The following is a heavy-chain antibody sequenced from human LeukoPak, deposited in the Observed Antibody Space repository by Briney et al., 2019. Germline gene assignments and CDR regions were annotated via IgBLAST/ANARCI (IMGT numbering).Heavy chain of an antibody. V-gene: IGHV3-7*01. D-gene: IGHD4-17*01. CDR2: IKQDGSEK. Sequence: PGGSLRLSCAASGFTFSSYWMSWVRQAPGKGLEWVANIKQDGSEKYYVDSVKGRFTISRDNAKNSLYLQMNSLRAEDTAVYYCYGANRGRVAFDIWGQGTMVTVSS. J-gene: IGHJ3*02. CDR3: YGANRGRVAFDI. CDR1: GFTFSSYW.